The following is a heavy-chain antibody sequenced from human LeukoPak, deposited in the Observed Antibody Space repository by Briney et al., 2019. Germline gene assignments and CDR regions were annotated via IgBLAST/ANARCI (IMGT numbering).Heavy chain of an antibody. Sequence: GGSLRLSCAASGFTFSSYAMSWVRQAPGQGLEWVSAIRGSGGTTYYADSVKGRFTISRDNSKNTLYMQMNSLRAEDTAVYYCAKDGAFVGAYDCWGQGTLVTVSS. V-gene: IGHV3-23*01. J-gene: IGHJ4*02. D-gene: IGHD1-26*01. CDR3: AKDGAFVGAYDC. CDR2: IRGSGGTT. CDR1: GFTFSSYA.